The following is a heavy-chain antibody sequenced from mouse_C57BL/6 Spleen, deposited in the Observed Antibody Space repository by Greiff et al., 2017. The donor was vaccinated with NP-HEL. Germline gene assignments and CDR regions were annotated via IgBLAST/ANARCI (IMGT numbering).Heavy chain of an antibody. Sequence: VQLQQPGAELVRPGSSVKLSCKASGYTFTSYWMHWVKQRPIQGLEWIGNIDPSDSETHYNQKFKDKATLTVDKSSSTAYMQLSSLTSEDSAVYYCARWAAQAPFVYWGQGTTLTVSS. D-gene: IGHD3-2*02. V-gene: IGHV1-52*01. CDR3: ARWAAQAPFVY. CDR2: IDPSDSET. CDR1: GYTFTSYW. J-gene: IGHJ2*01.